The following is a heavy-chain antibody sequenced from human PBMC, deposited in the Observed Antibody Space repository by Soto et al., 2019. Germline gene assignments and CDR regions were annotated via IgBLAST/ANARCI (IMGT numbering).Heavy chain of an antibody. Sequence: ASVKVSCKASGYAFTSYYMHWVRQAPGQGLEWMGIINPSGGSTSYAQKFQGRVTMTRDTSTSTVYMELSSLRSEDTAVYYCARRSGSYYYDSSDLDYWGQGTLVTVSS. CDR1: GYAFTSYY. D-gene: IGHD3-22*01. V-gene: IGHV1-46*01. CDR3: ARRSGSYYYDSSDLDY. CDR2: INPSGGST. J-gene: IGHJ4*02.